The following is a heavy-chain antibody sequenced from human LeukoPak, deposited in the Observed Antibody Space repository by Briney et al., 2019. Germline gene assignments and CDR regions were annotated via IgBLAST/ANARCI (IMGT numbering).Heavy chain of an antibody. CDR2: ISYDGSNK. J-gene: IGHJ4*02. D-gene: IGHD5-24*01. V-gene: IGHV3-30*19. CDR1: GFTFSSYG. CDR3: ARGEMATRNFDY. Sequence: PGRSPRLSCAASGFTFSSYGMHWVRQAPGKGLEWVAVISYDGSNKYYADSVKGRFTISRDNSKNTLYLQMNSLRAEDTAVYYCARGEMATRNFDYWGQGTLVTVSS.